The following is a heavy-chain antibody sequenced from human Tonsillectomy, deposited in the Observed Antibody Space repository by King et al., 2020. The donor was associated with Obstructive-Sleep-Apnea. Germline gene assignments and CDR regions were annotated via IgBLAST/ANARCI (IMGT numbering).Heavy chain of an antibody. V-gene: IGHV3-30*18. CDR1: GFTFGNYG. J-gene: IGHJ6*02. D-gene: IGHD3-10*01. CDR3: AKDDPRVDVLWFRELFRGMDV. Sequence: VQLVESGGGVVQPGRSLRLSCAASGFTFGNYGIHWVRQAPGKGLEWVAAISFDRSNKYYGDSVKGRFTTSRDNSKNTLYLQMNSLRAEDTAVYYCAKDDPRVDVLWFRELFRGMDVWGQGTTVTVSS. CDR2: ISFDRSNK.